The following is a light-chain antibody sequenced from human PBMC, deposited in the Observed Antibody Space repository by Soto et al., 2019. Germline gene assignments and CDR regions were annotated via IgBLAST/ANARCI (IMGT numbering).Light chain of an antibody. CDR1: QTVTRS. CDR3: QQRYSPPFT. CDR2: AAS. J-gene: IGKJ3*01. Sequence: DIQMTQSPPSLSASVGDRVTITCRASQTVTRSLNWYRQKPGRTPELLIFAASRLQSGVPSRFSGSGSGTDFTLTINSLQPGDFGTYYCQQRYSPPFTFGPGTKVDVK. V-gene: IGKV1-39*01.